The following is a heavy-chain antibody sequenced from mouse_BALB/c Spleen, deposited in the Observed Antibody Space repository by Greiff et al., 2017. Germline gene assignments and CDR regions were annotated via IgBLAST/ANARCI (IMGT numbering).Heavy chain of an antibody. V-gene: IGHV3-6*02. CDR3: ARDYYDYEGSLAY. J-gene: IGHJ3*01. CDR1: GYSITSGYY. D-gene: IGHD2-4*01. Sequence: EVKLQESGPGLVKPSQSLSLTCSVTGYSITSGYYWNWIRQFPGNKLEWMGYISYDGSNNYNPSLKNRISITRDTSKNQFFLKLNSVTTEDTATYYCARDYYDYEGSLAYWGQGTLVTVSA. CDR2: ISYDGSN.